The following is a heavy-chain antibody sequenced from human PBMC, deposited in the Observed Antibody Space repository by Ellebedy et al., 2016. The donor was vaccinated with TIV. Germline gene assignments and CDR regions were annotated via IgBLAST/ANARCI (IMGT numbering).Heavy chain of an antibody. J-gene: IGHJ5*02. CDR3: ARDRELSGDCGGDCYSRWFDP. CDR2: IYYSGST. CDR1: GGSISSGGYY. Sequence: SETLSLTXTVSGGSISSGGYYWSWIRQHPGKGLEWIGYIYYSGSTYYNPSLKSRVTISVDTSKNQFSLKLSSVTAADTAVYYCARDRELSGDCGGDCYSRWFDPWGQGTLVTVSS. D-gene: IGHD2-21*02. V-gene: IGHV4-31*03.